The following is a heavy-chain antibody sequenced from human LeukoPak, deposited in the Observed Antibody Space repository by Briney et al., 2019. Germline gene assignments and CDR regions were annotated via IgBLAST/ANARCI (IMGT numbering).Heavy chain of an antibody. D-gene: IGHD4-17*01. J-gene: IGHJ6*02. V-gene: IGHV3-30*18. CDR1: GFTFSSYG. CDR3: AKVSAVTPFYYYYGMDV. CDR2: ISYDGSNK. Sequence: QSGGSLRLSCAASGFTFSSYGMHWVRQAPGKGLEWVAAISYDGSNKYYADSVKGRFTISRDNSKNTLYLQMNSLRAEDTAVYYCAKVSAVTPFYYYYGMDVWGQGTTVTVSS.